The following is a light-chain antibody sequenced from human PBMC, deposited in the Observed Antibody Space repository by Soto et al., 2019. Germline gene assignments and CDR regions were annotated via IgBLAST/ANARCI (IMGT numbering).Light chain of an antibody. J-gene: IGKJ2*01. V-gene: IGKV3-15*01. CDR1: QSVSSN. CDR3: EQYNNWPPYT. Sequence: EIVMTQSPATLSVSPGERATLSCRASQSVSSNLAWYQKNPGQAPRLLIYGASTRATGIPARLSGSGSGTEFTLTINSPQSENFAVYYCEQYNNWPPYTFGQGTQLEIK. CDR2: GAS.